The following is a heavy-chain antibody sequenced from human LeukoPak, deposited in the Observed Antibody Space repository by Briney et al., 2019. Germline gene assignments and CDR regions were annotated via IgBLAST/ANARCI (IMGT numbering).Heavy chain of an antibody. D-gene: IGHD1-26*01. Sequence: KPGGSLRLSCSGSGFTFSRHNMHWVRQAPGKGLEYVSAISYNGDSTYYVDSVKGRFTISRDNSKNTLDLQMSSLRPEDTAVYYCVSDRETQEQIWGPGTLVTVSS. J-gene: IGHJ3*02. CDR2: ISYNGDST. CDR1: GFTFSRHN. V-gene: IGHV3-64D*09. CDR3: VSDRETQEQI.